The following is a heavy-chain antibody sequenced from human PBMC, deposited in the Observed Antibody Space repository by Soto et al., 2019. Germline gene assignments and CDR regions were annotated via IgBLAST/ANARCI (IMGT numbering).Heavy chain of an antibody. CDR2: IYYSGST. Sequence: AETLSLTCTFSGGSISCYYWSWIRQPPGKGLEWIGYIYYSGSTNYNPSLKSRVTISVDTSKNQFSLKLSSVTAAGTAVYYCARRGPGGTLDYWGQGTLVTVSS. CDR1: GGSISCYY. V-gene: IGHV4-59*01. D-gene: IGHD1-1*01. J-gene: IGHJ4*02. CDR3: ARRGPGGTLDY.